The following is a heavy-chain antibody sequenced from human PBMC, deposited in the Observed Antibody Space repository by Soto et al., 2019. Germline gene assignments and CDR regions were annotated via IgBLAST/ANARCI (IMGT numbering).Heavy chain of an antibody. CDR2: ISGSGGST. V-gene: IGHV3-23*01. CDR1: GFTFSTFS. D-gene: IGHD6-19*01. CDR3: AKDNTVGRGSGWYPHDY. Sequence: GGSLRLSCAASGFTFSTFSMHWVRQSPGKGLEWISYISGSGGSTYYADSVKGRFTISRDNSKNTLYLQMNSLRAEDTAVYYCAKDNTVGRGSGWYPHDYWGQGTLVTVSS. J-gene: IGHJ4*02.